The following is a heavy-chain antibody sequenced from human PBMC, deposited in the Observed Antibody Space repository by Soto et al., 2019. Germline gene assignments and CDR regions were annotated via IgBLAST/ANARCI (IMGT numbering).Heavy chain of an antibody. D-gene: IGHD1-26*01. CDR2: IIPIFGTA. J-gene: IGHJ4*02. V-gene: IGHV1-69*13. CDR1: GGTFSSYA. CDR3: AGYSGSYAVTLDY. Sequence: ASVKVSCKASGGTFSSYAISWVRQAPGQGLEWMGGIIPIFGTANYAQKFQGRVTITADGSTSTAYMELSSLRSEDTAVYYCAGYSGSYAVTLDYWGQGTLVTVSS.